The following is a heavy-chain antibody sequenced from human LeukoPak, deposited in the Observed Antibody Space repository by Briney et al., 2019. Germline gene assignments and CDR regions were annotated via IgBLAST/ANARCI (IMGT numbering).Heavy chain of an antibody. CDR3: ARDLKVPAAERDY. Sequence: VASVKVSCKASGYTFTGYYMHWVRQAPGQGLEWMGWINPNSGGTNYAQKFQGRVTMTRDTSISTAYMELSRLRSDDTAVYYCARDLKVPAAERDYWGQGTLVTVSS. J-gene: IGHJ4*02. V-gene: IGHV1-2*02. CDR1: GYTFTGYY. D-gene: IGHD2-2*01. CDR2: INPNSGGT.